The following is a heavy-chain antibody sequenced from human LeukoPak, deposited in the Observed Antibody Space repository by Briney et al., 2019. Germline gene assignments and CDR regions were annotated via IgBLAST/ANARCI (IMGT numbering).Heavy chain of an antibody. CDR1: GFTVSSNY. CDR3: ARSPESLFDY. J-gene: IGHJ4*02. Sequence: GGSLRLSCAASGFTVSSNYMSWVRQAPGKGLEWVSYISSSGSTIYYADSVKGRFTISRDNAKNSLYLQMNSLRAEDTAVYYCARSPESLFDYWGQGTLVTVSS. V-gene: IGHV3-11*01. CDR2: ISSSGSTI.